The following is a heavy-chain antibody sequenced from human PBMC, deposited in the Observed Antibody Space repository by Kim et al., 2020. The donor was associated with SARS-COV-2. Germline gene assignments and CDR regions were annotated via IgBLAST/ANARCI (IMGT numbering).Heavy chain of an antibody. CDR1: GVTFRNDW. CDR2: IRIKTDGGTA. CDR3: STDPRYSEGGGSFDH. J-gene: IGHJ4*01. V-gene: IGHV3-15*01. Sequence: GGSLRLSCAASGVTFRNDWMAWVRQAPGKGLEWVGRIRIKTDGGTADYAPPVKGRFTISRDDSKSTLYLQMNSLKPDNTAVYYCSTDPRYSEGGGSFDH. D-gene: IGHD2-15*01.